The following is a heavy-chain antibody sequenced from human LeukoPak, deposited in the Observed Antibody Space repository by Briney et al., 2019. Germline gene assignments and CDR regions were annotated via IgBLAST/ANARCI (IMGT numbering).Heavy chain of an antibody. V-gene: IGHV3-53*01. CDR2: LYNTGNT. CDR1: GFTVNSNY. J-gene: IGHJ4*02. D-gene: IGHD6-13*01. Sequence: GGSLRLSCAASGFTVNSNYLSWVRQAPGKGLEWVSTLYNTGNTYYANSVKGRFSISRDNSKNTLFLQMSSLRAEDTAVYYCARLTADGRLYFVDWGPGTLVTVSS. CDR3: ARLTADGRLYFVD.